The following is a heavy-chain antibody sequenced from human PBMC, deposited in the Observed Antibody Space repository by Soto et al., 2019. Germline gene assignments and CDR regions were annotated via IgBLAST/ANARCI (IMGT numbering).Heavy chain of an antibody. CDR3: ARLLYSNYLIDY. V-gene: IGHV3-48*01. D-gene: IGHD4-4*01. J-gene: IGHJ4*02. CDR1: GFTFSSYS. Sequence: EVQLVESGGGLVQPGGSLRLSCAASGFTFSSYSMNWVRQAPGKGLEWVSYISSSSSTIYYPDSVKGRFTISRDNAKNSLYLQMNSLRAEDTAVYYCARLLYSNYLIDYWGQGTWSPSPQ. CDR2: ISSSSSTI.